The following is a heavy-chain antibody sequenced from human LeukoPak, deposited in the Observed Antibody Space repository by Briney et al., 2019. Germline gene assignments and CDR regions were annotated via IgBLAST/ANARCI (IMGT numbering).Heavy chain of an antibody. CDR2: IYLYGTT. CDR3: ARQKWEQQGRDYYFNGLDV. CDR1: AGSISSSSW. J-gene: IGHJ6*02. Sequence: PSETLSLTCSVSAGSISSSSWWSWVRQSPVKGLEWIGEIYLYGTTNYNPSLKSRVTMSVDRSKNQFSLKLSSVTAADTVVYYCARQKWEQQGRDYYFNGLDVWGPGTTVTVSS. V-gene: IGHV4-4*02. D-gene: IGHD1-26*01.